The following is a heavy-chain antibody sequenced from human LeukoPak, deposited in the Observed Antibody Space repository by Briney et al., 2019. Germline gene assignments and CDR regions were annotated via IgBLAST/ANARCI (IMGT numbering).Heavy chain of an antibody. V-gene: IGHV3-30-3*01. CDR2: ISYDGSNK. CDR1: GFTFSSYA. Sequence: GGSLRLSCAASGFTFSSYAMHWVRQAPGKGLEWVAVISYDGSNKYHADSVKGRFTISRDNSKNTLYLQMNSLRAEDTAVYYCARASGSRPRGYFDYWGQGTLVTVSS. J-gene: IGHJ4*02. CDR3: ARASGSRPRGYFDY. D-gene: IGHD1-26*01.